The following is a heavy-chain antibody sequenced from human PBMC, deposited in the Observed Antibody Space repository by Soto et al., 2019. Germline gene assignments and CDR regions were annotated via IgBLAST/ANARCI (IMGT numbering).Heavy chain of an antibody. J-gene: IGHJ6*02. D-gene: IGHD3-10*01. V-gene: IGHV1-69*13. CDR1: GGTFSSYA. CDR2: IIPIFGTA. Sequence: SVKVCCKASGGTFSSYAISWVRQAPGQGLEWMGGIIPIFGTANYAQKFQGRVTITADESTSTAYMELSSLRSEDTAVYYCARVRYYYGSGSYQNYYYYYDMDVWGQGTTVTVSS. CDR3: ARVRYYYGSGSYQNYYYYYDMDV.